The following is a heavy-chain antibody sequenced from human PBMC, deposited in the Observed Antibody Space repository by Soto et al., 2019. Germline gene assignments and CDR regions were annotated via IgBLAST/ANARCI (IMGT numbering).Heavy chain of an antibody. Sequence: QVQLVESGGGVVQPGRSLRLSCAASGFTFSSYGMHWVRQAPGKGLELVAVISYDGSNKYYADSVKGRFTISRDNSKNSLYLQMNSLRAEDTAVYYCAKSHTGYSSGWYDFDYWGQGTLVTVSS. CDR3: AKSHTGYSSGWYDFDY. D-gene: IGHD6-19*01. CDR2: ISYDGSNK. J-gene: IGHJ4*02. V-gene: IGHV3-30*18. CDR1: GFTFSSYG.